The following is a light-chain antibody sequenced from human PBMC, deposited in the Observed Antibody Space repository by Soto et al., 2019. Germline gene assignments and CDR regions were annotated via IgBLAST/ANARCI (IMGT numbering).Light chain of an antibody. CDR1: SSDVGGHNY. V-gene: IGLV2-14*01. Sequence: QSVLTQPASVSGSPGQSITISCTGTSSDVGGHNYVSWYQQHPGRAPKLMIYEVSNRPSGVSNRFSGSKSGNTASLTISGLQPEDEADYYCSSYTSSSTYVFGNGTKVNV. J-gene: IGLJ1*01. CDR2: EVS. CDR3: SSYTSSSTYV.